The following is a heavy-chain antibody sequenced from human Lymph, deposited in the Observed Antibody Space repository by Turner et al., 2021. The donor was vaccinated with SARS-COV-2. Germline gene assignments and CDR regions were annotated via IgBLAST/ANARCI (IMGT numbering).Heavy chain of an antibody. J-gene: IGHJ4*02. D-gene: IGHD2-21*02. V-gene: IGHV3-21*01. CDR1: GFTFSSYS. Sequence: VQLVESGGGLVKPGGSLRLSCAASGFTFSSYSMNWVRQDPGKGLEWVSSITFTSSYIYYADEVKGRFTISRDNDKNSLYLQMNSLRAEDTAVYYCARGPPDFPYYFDYWGQGTLVTVSS. CDR2: ITFTSSYI. CDR3: ARGPPDFPYYFDY.